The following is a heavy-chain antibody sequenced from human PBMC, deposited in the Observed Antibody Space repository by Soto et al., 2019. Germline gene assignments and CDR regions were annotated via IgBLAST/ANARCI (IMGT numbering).Heavy chain of an antibody. V-gene: IGHV5-51*01. J-gene: IGHJ3*02. D-gene: IGHD6-25*01. CDR1: GYSFTSYW. CDR2: IYPGDSDT. CDR3: EVPATINAFDI. Sequence: GESLKISCKGSGYSFTSYWIGWVRQMPGKGLEWMGIIYPGDSDTRYSPSFQGQVTISADRSISTAYLQWSSLEASDTAMYYCEVPATINAFDIWGQGTMVTVSS.